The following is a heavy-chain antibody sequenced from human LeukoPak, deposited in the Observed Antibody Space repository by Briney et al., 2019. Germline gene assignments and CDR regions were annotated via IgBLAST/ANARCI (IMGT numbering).Heavy chain of an antibody. CDR1: GGSISSYY. Sequence: PSETLSLTCTVSGGSISSYYWSWIRQPAGKGLEWIGRIYTSGSTNYNPSLKSRVTMSVDTSKNQFSLKLSSVTAADTAVYYCARVVDYGDYPYYFDYWGQGTLVTVSS. V-gene: IGHV4-4*07. CDR2: IYTSGST. J-gene: IGHJ4*02. CDR3: ARVVDYGDYPYYFDY. D-gene: IGHD4-17*01.